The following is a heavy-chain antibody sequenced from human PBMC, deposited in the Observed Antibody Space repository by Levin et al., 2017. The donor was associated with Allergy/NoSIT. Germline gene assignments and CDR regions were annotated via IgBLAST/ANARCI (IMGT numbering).Heavy chain of an antibody. CDR1: EFIFTKAW. D-gene: IGHD6-13*01. J-gene: IGHJ6*03. CDR2: IKSKSDGGTT. V-gene: IGHV3-15*01. Sequence: GGSLRLSCAASEFIFTKAWMSWVRQAPGKGLEWVGQIKSKSDGGTTDYAAPVKGRFAISKDDSKDTMYLQMNNLTIEDTAVYYCTAVLTEYNTSWPYDFYYMDVWVKGTMVNVS. CDR3: TAVLTEYNTSWPYDFYYMDV.